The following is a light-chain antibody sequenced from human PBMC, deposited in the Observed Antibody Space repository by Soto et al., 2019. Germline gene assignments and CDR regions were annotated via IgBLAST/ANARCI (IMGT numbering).Light chain of an antibody. J-gene: IGKJ1*01. V-gene: IGKV1-5*01. CDR1: QSIGTW. CDR3: QQYNSYWT. Sequence: DIQMTQSPSTLSASVGDRVTITCRASQSIGTWLAWYQQKPGKAPKLLIYDASTLESGVPSRFSGSGSGTEFTLTISSLQPDDFATYYCQQYNSYWTFGQGTTVDIK. CDR2: DAS.